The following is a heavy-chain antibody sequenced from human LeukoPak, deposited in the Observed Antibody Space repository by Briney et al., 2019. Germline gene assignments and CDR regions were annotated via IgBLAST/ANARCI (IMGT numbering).Heavy chain of an antibody. V-gene: IGHV4-31*03. CDR1: DGSISSGGYY. Sequence: PSETLSLTCTVSDGSISSGGYYWSWIRQHPGKGLEWIGYMYYTGSPYYNPSLKSRVTISVDTSKNQFSLKLSSVAAADTAVYYCARVGCSGGSCFFIDYWGQGTLVTVSS. CDR3: ARVGCSGGSCFFIDY. J-gene: IGHJ4*02. D-gene: IGHD2-15*01. CDR2: MYYTGSP.